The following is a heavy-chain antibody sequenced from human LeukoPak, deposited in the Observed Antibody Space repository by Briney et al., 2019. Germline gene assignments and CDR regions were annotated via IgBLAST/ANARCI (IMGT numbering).Heavy chain of an antibody. CDR2: ITWNSGST. CDR1: GFTFGDSA. D-gene: IGHD2-15*01. CDR3: AEGVRQYLDGRGYPGD. J-gene: IGHJ4*02. Sequence: GGSLRLSCAASGFTFGDSAMHWVRQAPGKGLEWVSGITWNSGSTDYADSVKGRFTISRDNAKNSLYLQMNSLRSEDTAFYYCAEGVRQYLDGRGYPGDLGQGTLVTVSS. V-gene: IGHV3-9*01.